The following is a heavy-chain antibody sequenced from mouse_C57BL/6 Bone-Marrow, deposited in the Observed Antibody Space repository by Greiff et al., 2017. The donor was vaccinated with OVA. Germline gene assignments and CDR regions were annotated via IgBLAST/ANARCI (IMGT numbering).Heavy chain of an antibody. Sequence: EVQLVESGGGLVQPGGSLKLSCAASGFTFSDYYMYWVRQTPEKRLEWVAYISNGGGSTYYPDTVKGRFTISRDNAKNTLYLQMSRLKSEDTATYYCARQRITTVPYWYFDVWGTGTTVTVSS. D-gene: IGHD1-1*01. J-gene: IGHJ1*03. CDR1: GFTFSDYY. V-gene: IGHV5-12*01. CDR2: ISNGGGST. CDR3: ARQRITTVPYWYFDV.